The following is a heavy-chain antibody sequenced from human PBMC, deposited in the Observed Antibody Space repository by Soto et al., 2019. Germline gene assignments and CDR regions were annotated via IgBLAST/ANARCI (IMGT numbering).Heavy chain of an antibody. J-gene: IGHJ6*02. D-gene: IGHD3-3*01. CDR3: ARTTYDFWSGYSYYYYGMDV. Sequence: QLQLQESGPGLVKPSETLSLTCTVSGGSISSSSYYWGWIRQPPGKGLEWIGSIYYSGSTYYNPSLKSRVTKSVDTSKNQFSLKLSSVTAADTAVYYCARTTYDFWSGYSYYYYGMDVWGQGTTVTVSS. CDR1: GGSISSSSYY. V-gene: IGHV4-39*01. CDR2: IYYSGST.